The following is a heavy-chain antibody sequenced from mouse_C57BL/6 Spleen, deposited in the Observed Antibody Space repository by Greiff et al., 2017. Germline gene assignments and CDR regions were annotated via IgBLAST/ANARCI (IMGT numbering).Heavy chain of an antibody. Sequence: QVQLQQSGAELVKPGASVKMSCKASGYTFTSYWITWVKQRPGQGLEWIGDIYPGSGSTNYTEKFKSKATLTVDTSSSTAYMQLSSLTSEDSAVYYCARVGCYDYDGAYWGQGTLVTVSA. V-gene: IGHV1-55*01. CDR2: IYPGSGST. J-gene: IGHJ3*01. CDR3: ARVGCYDYDGAY. D-gene: IGHD2-4*01. CDR1: GYTFTSYW.